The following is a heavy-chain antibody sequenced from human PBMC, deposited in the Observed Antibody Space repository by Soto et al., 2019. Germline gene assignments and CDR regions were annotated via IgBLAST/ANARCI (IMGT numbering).Heavy chain of an antibody. J-gene: IGHJ4*02. CDR2: TYYRSKWYN. CDR1: GDSVSSESAT. V-gene: IGHV6-1*01. Sequence: PSQTLSLTCAISGDSVSSESATWNWIRQSPSRGLEWLGRTYYRSKWYNDYAVSVKSRITINPDTSKNQFSLQLNSVTPEDTAVYYCARTRPRDIAAAGDYWGQGTLVTVSS. CDR3: ARTRPRDIAAAGDY. D-gene: IGHD6-13*01.